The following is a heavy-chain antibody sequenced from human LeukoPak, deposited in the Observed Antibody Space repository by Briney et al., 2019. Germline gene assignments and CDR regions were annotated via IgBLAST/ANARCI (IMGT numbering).Heavy chain of an antibody. D-gene: IGHD3-10*01. CDR1: GGSIGTYY. CDR3: ARDSPMVRGVIGYFDL. V-gene: IGHV4-59*01. CDR2: IYYSGST. J-gene: IGHJ2*01. Sequence: PSETLSLTCTVSGGSIGTYYWSWIRQPPGKGLEWIVYIYYSGSTNYNPSLKSRVTISVDTSKNQFSLKLSSVTAADTAVYYCARDSPMVRGVIGYFDLWGRGTLVTVSS.